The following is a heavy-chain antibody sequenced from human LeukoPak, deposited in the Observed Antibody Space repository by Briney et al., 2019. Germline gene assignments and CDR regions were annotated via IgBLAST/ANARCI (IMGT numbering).Heavy chain of an antibody. J-gene: IGHJ6*03. D-gene: IGHD1-26*01. CDR2: IRYDGSNK. Sequence: AGGSLRLSCAASGFTFSSYGMHWVRQAPGKGLEWVAFIRYDGSNKYYADSVKGRFTISRDNSKNTLYLQMNSLRAEDTAVYYCAKEGRWELLGYYYYYMDVWGKGTTVTISS. CDR1: GFTFSSYG. CDR3: AKEGRWELLGYYYYYMDV. V-gene: IGHV3-30*02.